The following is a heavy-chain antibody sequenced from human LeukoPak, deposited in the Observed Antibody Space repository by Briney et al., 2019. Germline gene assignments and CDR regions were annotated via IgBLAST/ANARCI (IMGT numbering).Heavy chain of an antibody. V-gene: IGHV3-48*01. CDR2: ISESGTTI. J-gene: IGHJ3*02. CDR3: AGAFDI. CDR1: GLSVRTYN. Sequence: GGSLRLSCAASGLSVRTYNMNWVRQAPGKGLEWISFISESGTTISYADSVKGRFTASRDIAKNSLYLQMNSLRGEDTAVYYCAGAFDIWGHGTVVTVSS.